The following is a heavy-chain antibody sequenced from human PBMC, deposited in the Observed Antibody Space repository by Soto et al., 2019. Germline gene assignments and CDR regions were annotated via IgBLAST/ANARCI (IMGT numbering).Heavy chain of an antibody. CDR2: IYYSGST. D-gene: IGHD3-22*01. V-gene: IGHV4-59*08. J-gene: IGHJ3*02. CDR1: GGSISSYY. CDR3: ARRYYYDSSGYYVSAFDI. Sequence: PSETLSLTCTVSGGSISSYYWSWIRQPPGKGLEWIGYIYYSGSTNYNPSLKSRVTISVDTSKNQFSLKLSSVTAADTAVYYCARRYYYDSSGYYVSAFDIWGQGTMVT.